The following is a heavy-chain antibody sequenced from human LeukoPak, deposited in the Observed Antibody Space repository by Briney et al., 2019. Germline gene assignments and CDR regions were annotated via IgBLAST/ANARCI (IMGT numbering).Heavy chain of an antibody. J-gene: IGHJ4*02. Sequence: GASVKVSCKASGGTFSSYTISWVRQAPGQGLEWMGRIIPIFGTANYAQKFQGRVTITTDESTSTAYMELSSLRSEDTAVYYCARDFYGDYWSYFDYWGQGTLVTVSS. V-gene: IGHV1-69*05. CDR2: IIPIFGTA. CDR1: GGTFSSYT. D-gene: IGHD4-17*01. CDR3: ARDFYGDYWSYFDY.